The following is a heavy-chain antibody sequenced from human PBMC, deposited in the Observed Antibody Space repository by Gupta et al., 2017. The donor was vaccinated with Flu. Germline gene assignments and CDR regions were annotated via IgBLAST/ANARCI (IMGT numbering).Heavy chain of an antibody. V-gene: IGHV3-21*01. Sequence: EVQLVESGGSLVKPGGSLRLSCAASGFTFSSYSMNWVRQAPGKGLEGVSAISSSSSYIYDADSVKGRFTISRDNAKNSLYLQMNSLRAEDTAVYYGARDRRDDWGQGTRVTVSS. D-gene: IGHD6-6*01. J-gene: IGHJ4*02. CDR1: GFTFSSYS. CDR2: ISSSSSYI. CDR3: ARDRRDD.